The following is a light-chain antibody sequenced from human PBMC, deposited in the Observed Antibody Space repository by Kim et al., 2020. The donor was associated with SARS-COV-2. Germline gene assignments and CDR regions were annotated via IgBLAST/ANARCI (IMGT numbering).Light chain of an antibody. J-gene: IGKJ2*01. CDR1: RGIDRW. V-gene: IGKV1D-12*01. CDR3: QHAKNFPYT. CDR2: NAS. Sequence: DIQMTQSPSSVSASVGDTVTIACRASRGIDRWLAWYQQKQGQAPKLLIHNASRLQRGVPSRFSGTGSGTDFSLTIYSLQSEDFATYYCQHAKNFPYTFGQGTKLEI.